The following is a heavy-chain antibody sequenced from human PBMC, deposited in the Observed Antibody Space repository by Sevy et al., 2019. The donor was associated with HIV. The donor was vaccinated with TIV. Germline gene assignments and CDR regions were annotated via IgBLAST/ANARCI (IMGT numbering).Heavy chain of an antibody. D-gene: IGHD3-3*01. CDR1: GFTFSSYG. CDR3: AKESTNRYYDFWSGYTNYYGMDA. Sequence: GESLKISCAASGFTFSSYGMHWVRQAPGKGLEWVAVISYDGSNKNYANSVKGRFSISRDNSKNTLYLQMNSLRAEETAVYYCAKESTNRYYDFWSGYTNYYGMDAWGQRTTVTVSS. V-gene: IGHV3-30*18. CDR2: ISYDGSNK. J-gene: IGHJ6*02.